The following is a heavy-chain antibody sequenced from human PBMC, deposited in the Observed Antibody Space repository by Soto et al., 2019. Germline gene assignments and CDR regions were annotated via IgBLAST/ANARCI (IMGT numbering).Heavy chain of an antibody. Sequence: QITLKESGPTLVKPTQTLTLTCTVSGFSLNTYGVGVGWIRQPPGKALEWLALIYWDDDKRYNPSLKSRLTITKDTSKNQVVLTMTNMDPVDTVTYYCARALGSWGAYYFDYWGQGTLVTVSS. V-gene: IGHV2-5*02. CDR2: IYWDDDK. D-gene: IGHD3-16*01. CDR3: ARALGSWGAYYFDY. J-gene: IGHJ4*02. CDR1: GFSLNTYGVG.